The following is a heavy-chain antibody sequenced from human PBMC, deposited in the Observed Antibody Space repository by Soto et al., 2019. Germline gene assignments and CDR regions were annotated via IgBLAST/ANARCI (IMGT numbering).Heavy chain of an antibody. V-gene: IGHV5-10-1*01. J-gene: IGHJ6*02. Sequence: GESLKISCEGSGYTFTSYWITWVRQMSGKGLEWMGTIDPSDSYTNYSPSFQGHVTISADKSISTAYLQWSSLKASDTAMYYCASTHCSSTSCYYYYGMDVWGQGTTVTVSS. CDR2: IDPSDSYT. CDR3: ASTHCSSTSCYYYYGMDV. CDR1: GYTFTSYW. D-gene: IGHD2-2*01.